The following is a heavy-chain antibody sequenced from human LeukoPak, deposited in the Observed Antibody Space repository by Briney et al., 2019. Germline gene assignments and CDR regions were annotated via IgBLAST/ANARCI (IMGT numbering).Heavy chain of an antibody. J-gene: IGHJ6*03. Sequence: GGSLRLSCAASGFTVSSNYMSWVRQAPGKGLEWVSVIYSGGSTYYADSVKGRFTISRDNSKNTLYLQMNSLRAEDTAVYYCARGTQQLVRHYYYYMDVWGKGTTVTVSS. CDR3: ARGTQQLVRHYYYYMDV. V-gene: IGHV3-53*01. CDR2: IYSGGST. D-gene: IGHD6-6*01. CDR1: GFTVSSNY.